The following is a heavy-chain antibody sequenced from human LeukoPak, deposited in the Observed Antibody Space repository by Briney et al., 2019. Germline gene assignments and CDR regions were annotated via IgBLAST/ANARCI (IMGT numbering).Heavy chain of an antibody. V-gene: IGHV3-7*01. CDR1: GFTFSSYW. CDR2: IKQDGSEK. CDR3: ATRSCSISACRASSYHCMDF. J-gene: IGHJ6*03. D-gene: IGHD2-2*01. Sequence: GGSLRLSCAVSGFTFSSYWMSWVRQAPGRGLEWVANIKQDGSEKYYVDSVKGRFTISRDNTKNSLYLQMNSLRAEDTAVYYCATRSCSISACRASSYHCMDFWGKGTTVTVSS.